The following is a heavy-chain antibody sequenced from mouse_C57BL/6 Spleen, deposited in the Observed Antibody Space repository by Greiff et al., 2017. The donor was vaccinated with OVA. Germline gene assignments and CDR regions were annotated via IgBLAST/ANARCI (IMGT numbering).Heavy chain of an antibody. V-gene: IGHV5-16*01. CDR1: GFTFSDYY. CDR2: INYDGSST. CDR3: AREGWYFDV. J-gene: IGHJ1*03. Sequence: DVKLVESEGGLVQPGRSMKLSCTASGFTFSDYYMAWVRQVPEKGLEWVANINYDGSSTYYLDSLKSRFIISRDNAKNILYLQMSSLKSEDTATYYCAREGWYFDVWGTGTTVTVSS.